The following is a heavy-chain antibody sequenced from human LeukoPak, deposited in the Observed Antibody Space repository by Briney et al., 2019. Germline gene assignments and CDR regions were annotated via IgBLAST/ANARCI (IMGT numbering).Heavy chain of an antibody. CDR2: IDYSGST. J-gene: IGHJ4*02. CDR3: AREITTVTTDLFDY. Sequence: SQTLPLTCTVSGGSICSGDYYWSWIRQPPGKGLEWIGYIDYSGSTYYNPSLKSRVTISVDTSKNQFSLKLSSVTAADTAVYYCAREITTVTTDLFDYWGQGTLVTVSS. CDR1: GGSICSGDYY. D-gene: IGHD4-17*01. V-gene: IGHV4-30-4*01.